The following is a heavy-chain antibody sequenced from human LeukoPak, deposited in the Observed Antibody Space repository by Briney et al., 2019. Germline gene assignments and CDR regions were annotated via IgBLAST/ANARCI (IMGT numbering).Heavy chain of an antibody. D-gene: IGHD6-13*01. Sequence: SETLSLTCTVSGGSINSGTYYCGWVRQPPGKGLEWIGTIYYSGNTYYNPSLKSRVTISIDTSKIQFSLKLSSVTAADTAVYYCARLPSGTFDYWGQGTLVTVSS. V-gene: IGHV4-39*01. J-gene: IGHJ4*02. CDR1: GGSINSGTYY. CDR2: IYYSGNT. CDR3: ARLPSGTFDY.